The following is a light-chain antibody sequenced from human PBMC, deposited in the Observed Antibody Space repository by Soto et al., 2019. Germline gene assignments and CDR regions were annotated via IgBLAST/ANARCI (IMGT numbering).Light chain of an antibody. J-gene: IGKJ2*01. CDR1: QSVYSN. Sequence: EIVMTQSPATLSVSPGERATLSCRASQSVYSNLAWYQQKPGQAPRLLIYGASTRATGIPARFSGSGSGTDFTLTISSLQSEDFAVYYCQQYNNWPQTFGQGTKLEIK. V-gene: IGKV3-15*01. CDR2: GAS. CDR3: QQYNNWPQT.